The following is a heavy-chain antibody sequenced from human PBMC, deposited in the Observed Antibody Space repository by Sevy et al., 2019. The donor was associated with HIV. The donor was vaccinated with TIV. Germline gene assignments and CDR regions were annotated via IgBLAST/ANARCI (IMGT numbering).Heavy chain of an antibody. Sequence: GGYLRLSCAASGFTFSSYWLNWVRQAPGKGLEWVDNIKQDGSERYYLDTVKGRFTISRDNAKNSLYLQMNSLRAEDTAVYYCARGSFCSSASCYSGGYHYWGQGTLVTVSS. CDR1: GFTFSSYW. CDR2: IKQDGSER. CDR3: ARGSFCSSASCYSGGYHY. V-gene: IGHV3-7*01. J-gene: IGHJ4*02. D-gene: IGHD2-2*01.